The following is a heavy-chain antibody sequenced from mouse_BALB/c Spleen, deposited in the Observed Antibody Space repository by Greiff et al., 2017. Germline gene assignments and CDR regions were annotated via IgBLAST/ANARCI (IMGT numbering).Heavy chain of an antibody. CDR3: TREDGNYAMDY. CDR1: GFTFSSYT. V-gene: IGHV5-6-4*01. CDR2: ISSGGSYT. D-gene: IGHD2-1*01. Sequence: EVHLVESGGGLVKPGGSLKLSCAASGFTFSSYTMSWVRQTPEKRLEWVATISSGGSYTYYPDSVKGRFTISRDNAKNTLYLQMSSLKSEDTAMYYGTREDGNYAMDYWGQGTSVTVAS. J-gene: IGHJ4*01.